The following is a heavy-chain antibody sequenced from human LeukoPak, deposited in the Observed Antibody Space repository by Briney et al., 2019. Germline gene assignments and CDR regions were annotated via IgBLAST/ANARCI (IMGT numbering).Heavy chain of an antibody. V-gene: IGHV4-59*08. CDR1: GGSISSYY. CDR3: ARHSGSHYGWFDP. CDR2: IYYSGST. D-gene: IGHD1-26*01. J-gene: IGHJ5*02. Sequence: SETLSLTCTVSGGSISSYYWSWIRQPPGKGLEWIGYIYYSGSTNYNPSLKSRVTISVDTSKNQFSLKLSSVTAADTAVYYCARHSGSHYGWFDPWGQGTLVTVSS.